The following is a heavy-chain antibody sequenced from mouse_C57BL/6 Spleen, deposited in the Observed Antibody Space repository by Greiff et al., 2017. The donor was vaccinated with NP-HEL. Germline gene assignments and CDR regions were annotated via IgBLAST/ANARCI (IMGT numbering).Heavy chain of an antibody. CDR1: GFSFNTYA. CDR2: IRSKSNNYAT. D-gene: IGHD1-1*01. Sequence: EVMLVESGGGLVQPKGSLKLSCAASGFSFNTYAMNWVRQAPGKGLEWVARIRSKSNNYATYYADSVKDRFTISRDDSESMLYLQMNNLKTEDTAMYSCVGDGTPWFAYWGQGTLVTVSA. V-gene: IGHV10-1*01. CDR3: VGDGTPWFAY. J-gene: IGHJ3*01.